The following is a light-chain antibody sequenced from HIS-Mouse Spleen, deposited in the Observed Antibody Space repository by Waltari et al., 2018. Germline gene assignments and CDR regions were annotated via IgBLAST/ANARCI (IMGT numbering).Light chain of an antibody. J-gene: IGLJ2*01. CDR2: DDS. CDR1: NIGSKS. CDR3: QVWDSSSDHVV. V-gene: IGLV3-21*03. Sequence: SYVLTQPPSVSVAPGKTARITCGGNNIGSKSLHWYQPKPGQAPVLVVYDDSHRPSGIPGRFSGSNSGNTATLTISRVEAGDEADDYCQVWDSSSDHVVFGGGTKLTVL.